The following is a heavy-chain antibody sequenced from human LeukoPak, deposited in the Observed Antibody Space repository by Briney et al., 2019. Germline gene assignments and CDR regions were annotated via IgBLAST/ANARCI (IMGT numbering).Heavy chain of an antibody. CDR3: AREKIVGAANDAFDI. J-gene: IGHJ3*02. Sequence: GASVKVSCKASGYTFTGYYMHWVRQAPGQGLEWMGWINPNSGGTNYAQKFQGRITMTRDTSISTAYMELSRLTSDDTAVYYCAREKIVGAANDAFDIWGQGTMVTVSS. CDR2: INPNSGGT. CDR1: GYTFTGYY. V-gene: IGHV1-2*02. D-gene: IGHD1-26*01.